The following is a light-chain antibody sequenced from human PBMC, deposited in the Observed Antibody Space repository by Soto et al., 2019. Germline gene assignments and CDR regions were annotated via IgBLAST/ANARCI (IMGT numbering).Light chain of an antibody. J-gene: IGKJ1*01. CDR2: AAS. CDR1: QGISSY. Sequence: IQLTQSPSSLSASVGDRVTITCRASQGISSYLAWYQQTQGKAPKILIYAASTLQSGVPSRFRGSGSGTEFTLTISRLQPDDFETYYCQQYNSYPWTFGQGTKVDIK. CDR3: QQYNSYPWT. V-gene: IGKV1-9*01.